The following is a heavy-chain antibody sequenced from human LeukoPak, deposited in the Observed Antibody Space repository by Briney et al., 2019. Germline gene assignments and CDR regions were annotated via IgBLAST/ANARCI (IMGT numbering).Heavy chain of an antibody. CDR3: AKDMGGTSFAFDI. CDR2: ISGSGGST. V-gene: IGHV3-23*01. D-gene: IGHD1-1*01. J-gene: IGHJ3*02. CDR1: GFTLSSYE. Sequence: GGSLRLSCAASGFTLSSYEMNWVRQAPGKGLEWVSVISGSGGSTYYADSVKGRFTISRDNSKNTLYLQMNSLRAEDTAVYYCAKDMGGTSFAFDIWGQGTMVTVSS.